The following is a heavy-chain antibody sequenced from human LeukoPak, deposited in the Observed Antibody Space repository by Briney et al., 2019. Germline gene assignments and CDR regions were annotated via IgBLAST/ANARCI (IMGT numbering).Heavy chain of an antibody. CDR1: GFTFNSHH. D-gene: IGHD3-10*01. Sequence: GGSLRLSCAASGFTFNSHHMNWVRQAPGKGLEWVGRIKSKTDGGTTDYAAPVKGRFTISRDDSKNTLYLQMNSLKTEDTAVYYCTTDPMVRGVIIPYYYYGMDVWGQGTTVTVSS. CDR2: IKSKTDGGTT. J-gene: IGHJ6*02. V-gene: IGHV3-15*01. CDR3: TTDPMVRGVIIPYYYYGMDV.